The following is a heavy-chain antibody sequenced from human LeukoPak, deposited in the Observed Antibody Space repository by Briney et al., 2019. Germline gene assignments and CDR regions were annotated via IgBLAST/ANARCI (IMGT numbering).Heavy chain of an antibody. CDR1: GFTFSGFW. CDR3: ARSSYSSSSSV. CDR2: INSDGSEG. V-gene: IGHV3-7*03. D-gene: IGHD6-6*01. J-gene: IGHJ3*01. Sequence: GGSLRLSCAVSGFTFSGFWMSWSRQAPGKGLEWLASINSDGSEGYYADVVKGRFTISRDNAKNSLYLQINSLRAEDTAVYYCARSSYSSSSSVWGQGTMVTVSS.